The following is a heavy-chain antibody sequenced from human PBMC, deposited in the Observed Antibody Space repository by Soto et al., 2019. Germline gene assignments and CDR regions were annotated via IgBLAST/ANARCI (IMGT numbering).Heavy chain of an antibody. J-gene: IGHJ3*02. CDR1: GGTFSSYT. V-gene: IGHV1-69*02. D-gene: IGHD2-15*01. CDR2: IIPILGIA. Sequence: QVQLVQSGAEVKKPGSSVKVSCKASGGTFSSYTISWVRQAPGQGLEWMGRIIPILGIANYAQKFQGRVTITADKSTSTAYMELSSLRSEDTAVYYCARGTEGIVVVVAANDAFDIWGQGTMVTVSS. CDR3: ARGTEGIVVVVAANDAFDI.